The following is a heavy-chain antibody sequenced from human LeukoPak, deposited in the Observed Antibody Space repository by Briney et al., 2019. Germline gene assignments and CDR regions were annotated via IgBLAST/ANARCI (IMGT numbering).Heavy chain of an antibody. CDR2: INPNSGGT. D-gene: IGHD6-19*01. CDR3: ARPLKGAVAGTGGSWFDP. CDR1: GYTFTSYG. V-gene: IGHV1-2*06. Sequence: ASVKVSCKASGYTFTSYGISWVRQAPGQGLEWMGRINPNSGGTNYAQKFQGRVTMTRDTSISTADMELSRLRSDDTAVYYCARPLKGAVAGTGGSWFDPWGQGTLVTVSS. J-gene: IGHJ5*02.